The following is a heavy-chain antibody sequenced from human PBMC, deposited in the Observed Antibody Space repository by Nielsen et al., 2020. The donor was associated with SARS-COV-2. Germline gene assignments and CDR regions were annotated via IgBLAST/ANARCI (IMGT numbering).Heavy chain of an antibody. D-gene: IGHD5-18*01. CDR2: ISSSSSTI. J-gene: IGHJ4*02. CDR3: ARNTAMVDY. Sequence: GESLKISCAASGFTFSSYSMNWVRQAPGKGLEWVSYISSSSSTIYYADSVKGRFTISRDNSKNTLYLHMNSLRAEDTAVYYCARNTAMVDYWGQGTLVTVST. CDR1: GFTFSSYS. V-gene: IGHV3-48*01.